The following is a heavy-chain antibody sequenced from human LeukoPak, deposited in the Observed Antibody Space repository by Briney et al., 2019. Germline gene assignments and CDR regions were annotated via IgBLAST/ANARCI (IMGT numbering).Heavy chain of an antibody. CDR1: GYTFTGYY. CDR3: ARGSGRYYVGYWYFDL. D-gene: IGHD3-10*01. Sequence: ASVKVSCKASGYTFTGYYMHWVRQAPGQGLEWMGRINPNSGGTNYAQKFQGRVTMTRDTSISTACMELSRLRSDDTAVYYCARGSGRYYVGYWYFDLWGRGTLVTVSS. J-gene: IGHJ2*01. CDR2: INPNSGGT. V-gene: IGHV1-2*06.